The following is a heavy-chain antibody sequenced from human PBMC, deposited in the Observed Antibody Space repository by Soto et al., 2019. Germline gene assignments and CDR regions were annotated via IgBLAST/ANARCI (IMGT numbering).Heavy chain of an antibody. V-gene: IGHV3-7*01. Sequence: EVQLVESGGGLVQPGGSLRLSCAASGFTFSTYWMSWVRRTPGKGLEWVANIKHDGTEKYYVDSVRGRLTVSRDNAKSSLYLQMNSLRVEDTAVYYCTTSPHRDSERVFVWGQGTTVTVSS. CDR3: TTSPHRDSERVFV. D-gene: IGHD1-26*01. J-gene: IGHJ6*02. CDR1: GFTFSTYW. CDR2: IKHDGTEK.